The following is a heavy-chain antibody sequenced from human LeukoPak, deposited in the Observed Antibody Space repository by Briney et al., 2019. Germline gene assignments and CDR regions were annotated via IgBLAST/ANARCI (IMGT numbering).Heavy chain of an antibody. D-gene: IGHD4-17*01. CDR3: ARLAYGAAGYFDF. V-gene: IGHV5-51*01. CDR2: IYPSDSET. CDR1: GYSFTNYW. Sequence: GESLKISCKGSGYSFTNYWIGWVRQMPGKGLEWMGIIYPSDSETRYSPPFQGQVTISADKSISTAYLQWSSLKASDTAMYYCARLAYGAAGYFDFWGQGTLVTVSS. J-gene: IGHJ4*02.